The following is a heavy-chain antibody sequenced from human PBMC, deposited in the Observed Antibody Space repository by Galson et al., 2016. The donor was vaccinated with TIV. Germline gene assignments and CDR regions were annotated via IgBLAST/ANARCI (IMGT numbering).Heavy chain of an antibody. D-gene: IGHD3-3*01. CDR1: GHRFTSKW. Sequence: QSGAEVKKPGESLRISCKGSGHRFTSKWISWVRQMPGKGLEWMGKIDLSDSYTNYSPSFQGHVTLSVDKSISTAYLQWSSLRASDTAMYYCATSRDIESLLEIYGMDVWGQGTTDTVSS. CDR2: IDLSDSYT. J-gene: IGHJ6*02. CDR3: ATSRDIESLLEIYGMDV. V-gene: IGHV5-10-1*01.